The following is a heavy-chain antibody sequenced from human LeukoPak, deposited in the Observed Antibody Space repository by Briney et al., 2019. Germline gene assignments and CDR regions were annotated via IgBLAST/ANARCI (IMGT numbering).Heavy chain of an antibody. CDR3: AREWDS. CDR2: ISSDSRTI. Sequence: GGSLRPSCAASGFTFSYYGMNWVRQAPGKGLEWVSHISSDSRTIQYADSVRGRFTISRDNAKNILFLQMNSLRAEDTAIYYCAREWDSWGQGTLVTVPS. V-gene: IGHV3-48*01. J-gene: IGHJ4*02. CDR1: GFTFSYYG.